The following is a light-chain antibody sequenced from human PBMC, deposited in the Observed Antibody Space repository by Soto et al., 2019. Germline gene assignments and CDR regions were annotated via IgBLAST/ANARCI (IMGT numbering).Light chain of an antibody. V-gene: IGKV3-20*01. CDR2: GAS. Sequence: EIVLTQSPGTLSLSPGERATLSCRASQSVSSNYLAWYQQKPGQAPRLLIYGASSRATGIPDRFIGSGSGTDFTLTISSLEPEDFAVYYCQQYGGSPRVTFGGGTKVEIK. J-gene: IGKJ4*01. CDR3: QQYGGSPRVT. CDR1: QSVSSNY.